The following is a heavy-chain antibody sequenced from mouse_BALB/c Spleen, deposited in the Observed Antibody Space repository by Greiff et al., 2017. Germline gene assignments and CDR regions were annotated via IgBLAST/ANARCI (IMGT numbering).Heavy chain of an antibody. Sequence: VQLKESGGDLVKPGGSLKLSCAASGFTFSSYGMSWVRQTPDKRLEWVATISSGGSYTYYPDSVKGRFTISRDNAKNTLYLQMSSLKSEDTAMYYCARYYYGSSFYYHAMDYWGQGTSVTVSS. J-gene: IGHJ4*01. D-gene: IGHD1-1*01. V-gene: IGHV5-6*01. CDR1: GFTFSSYG. CDR3: ARYYYGSSFYYHAMDY. CDR2: ISSGGSYT.